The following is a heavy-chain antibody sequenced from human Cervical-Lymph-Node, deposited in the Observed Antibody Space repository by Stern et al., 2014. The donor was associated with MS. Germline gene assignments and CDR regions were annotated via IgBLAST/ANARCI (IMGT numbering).Heavy chain of an antibody. J-gene: IGHJ6*02. CDR3: ARSNYCSGGSCYYYYGMDV. CDR1: GYTFTGYY. D-gene: IGHD2-15*01. Sequence: VQLVQSGAEVKKPGASVKVSCKASGYTFTGYYMHWVRQAPGQGLEWMGRINPNSGGTNYAQKFQGRVTMTRDTSISTAYMELSRLRSDDTALYYCARSNYCSGGSCYYYYGMDVWGQGTTVTVSS. V-gene: IGHV1-2*06. CDR2: INPNSGGT.